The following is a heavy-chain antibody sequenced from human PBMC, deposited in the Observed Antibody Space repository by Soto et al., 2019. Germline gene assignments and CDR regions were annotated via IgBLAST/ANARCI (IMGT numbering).Heavy chain of an antibody. D-gene: IGHD5-12*01. V-gene: IGHV4-59*12. Sequence: SETLSLTCTVSGGSISSYYWSWIRQPPGKGLEWIGYIYYSGSTNYNPSLKSRVTISVDTSKNQFSLKLSSVTAADTAVYYCARGMPYGYNPMFDLWGQGTLVTVSS. CDR3: ARGMPYGYNPMFDL. CDR2: IYYSGST. CDR1: GGSISSYY. J-gene: IGHJ5*02.